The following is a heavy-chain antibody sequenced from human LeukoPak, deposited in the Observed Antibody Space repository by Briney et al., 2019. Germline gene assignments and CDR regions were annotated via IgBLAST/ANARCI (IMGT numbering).Heavy chain of an antibody. CDR2: ISYDGNNQ. CDR1: GFTFSTFG. CDR3: AKEHMLRGVIYWFDP. Sequence: GGSLRLSCAASGFTFSTFGMHWVRQAPGTGLEWGAGISYDGNNQYYSDSVKGRFTISRDNSKNTLYLQMNSLRPEDTALYYCAKEHMLRGVIYWFDPWGQGTLVTVSS. D-gene: IGHD3-10*01. V-gene: IGHV3-30*19. J-gene: IGHJ5*02.